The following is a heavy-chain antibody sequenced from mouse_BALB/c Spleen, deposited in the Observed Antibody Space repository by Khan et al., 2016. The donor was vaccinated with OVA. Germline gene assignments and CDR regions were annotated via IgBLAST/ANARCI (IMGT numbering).Heavy chain of an antibody. CDR1: GYTFTAYW. V-gene: IGHV1-7*01. Sequence: QVQLKQSGAEVAKPGASVKMSCKASGYTFTAYWIHWVKQRPGQGLEWIGYIDPSTSYTEYNQKFKDKATLTKDKSSSTAYMQLSSLTSEDSAVYYCARRGRFGIFAYWGQGTLVTVSA. CDR2: IDPSTSYT. J-gene: IGHJ3*01. D-gene: IGHD1-1*02. CDR3: ARRGRFGIFAY.